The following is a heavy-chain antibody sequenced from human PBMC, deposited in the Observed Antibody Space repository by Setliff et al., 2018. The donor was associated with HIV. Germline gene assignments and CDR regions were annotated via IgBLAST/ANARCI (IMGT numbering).Heavy chain of an antibody. Sequence: PGGSLRLSCAASGFSFTSHAMNWVRQAPGKGLEWVSSISGSGEATYYADSVRGRFTVSRDNSKNTVSLQTNSLRVEDTAVYYCATNYQGQGTLVTVSS. CDR3: ATNY. CDR2: ISGSGEAT. V-gene: IGHV3-23*01. CDR1: GFSFTSHA. J-gene: IGHJ4*02.